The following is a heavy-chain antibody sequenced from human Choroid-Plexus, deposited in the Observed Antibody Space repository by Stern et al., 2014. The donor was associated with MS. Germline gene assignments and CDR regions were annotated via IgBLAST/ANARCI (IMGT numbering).Heavy chain of an antibody. Sequence: DQLVESGGGVVQPGRPLRLSCVASGFTFGSCAMHWVRQAPGQGLEWVAGVSYDGSNKYYEDYVKGRFTISRDNSQNTLYMQMSRMRNEETAVYYCAKDRQYLTYFFDHWGQGSLVTV. CDR2: VSYDGSNK. J-gene: IGHJ5*02. V-gene: IGHV3-30*18. CDR3: AKDRQYLTYFFDH. D-gene: IGHD2/OR15-2a*01. CDR1: GFTFGSCA.